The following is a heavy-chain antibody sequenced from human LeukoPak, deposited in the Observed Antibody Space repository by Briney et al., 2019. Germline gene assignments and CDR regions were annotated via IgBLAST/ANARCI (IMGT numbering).Heavy chain of an antibody. CDR1: GFSMSIHW. J-gene: IGHJ6*02. D-gene: IGHD5-18*01. V-gene: IGHV3-7*01. CDR3: AKAMVTYYYYGMDV. CDR2: INPDGSGQ. Sequence: GGSLRLSCVVSGFSMSIHWMSWVRQAPGKGLEWVADINPDGSGQYLVDSVKGRFTISRDNAKNLQFLQMNYLRVEDTAVYYCAKAMVTYYYYGMDVWGQGTTVTVSS.